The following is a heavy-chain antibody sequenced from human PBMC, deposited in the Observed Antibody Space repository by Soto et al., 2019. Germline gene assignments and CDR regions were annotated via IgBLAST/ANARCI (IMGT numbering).Heavy chain of an antibody. J-gene: IGHJ4*02. CDR2: IYHSGRT. CDR1: GGSIRSGGYS. D-gene: IGHD1-26*01. Sequence: QLQLQESGSGLVKPSQTLSLTCAVSGGSIRSGGYSWSWIRQPPGKGLEWIGYIYHSGRTYYNPSLKSRATISVDRSKNQFSLKLSSVTAAGTAVYYCAREPVGGYFDSWGQGTLVTVSS. CDR3: AREPVGGYFDS. V-gene: IGHV4-30-2*01.